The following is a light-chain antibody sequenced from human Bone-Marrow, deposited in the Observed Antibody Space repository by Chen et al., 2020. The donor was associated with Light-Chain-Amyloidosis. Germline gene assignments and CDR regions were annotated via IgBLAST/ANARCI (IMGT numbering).Light chain of an antibody. CDR3: QQYNNWPLT. Sequence: VMTQSPGALSVSPGDTATLSCRASQSIRGNFAWYQQRPGQAPRLLIDGASARATGIPARFSGSGFETDFTLTISTIQSEDFAVYYCQQYNNWPLTFGQGTRVDIK. CDR1: QSIRGN. CDR2: GAS. J-gene: IGKJ1*01. V-gene: IGKV3-15*01.